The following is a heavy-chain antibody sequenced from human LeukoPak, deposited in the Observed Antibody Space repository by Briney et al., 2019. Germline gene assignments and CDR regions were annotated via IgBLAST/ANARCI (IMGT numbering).Heavy chain of an antibody. CDR1: GGSFSGYY. J-gene: IGHJ4*02. CDR3: ARGENYDFWSGYSGVDY. Sequence: SETLPLTCAVYGGSFSGYYWSWIRQPPGKGLEWIGEINHSGSTNYNPSLKSRVTISVDTSKNQFSLKLSSVTAADTAVYYCARGENYDFWSGYSGVDYWGQGTLVTVSS. D-gene: IGHD3-3*01. V-gene: IGHV4-34*01. CDR2: INHSGST.